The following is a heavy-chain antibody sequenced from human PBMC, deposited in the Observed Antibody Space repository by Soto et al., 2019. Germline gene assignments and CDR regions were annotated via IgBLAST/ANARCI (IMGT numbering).Heavy chain of an antibody. CDR3: ARDDKESGIDY. J-gene: IGHJ4*02. D-gene: IGHD3-10*01. Sequence: PSETLSLTCTVSGGSISSSSYYWGWIRQPPGKGLEWTGSIYYSGSTYYNPSLKSRVTISVDTSKNQFSLKLSSVTAADTAVYYCARDDKESGIDYWGQGTLVTVSS. V-gene: IGHV4-39*07. CDR1: GGSISSSSYY. CDR2: IYYSGST.